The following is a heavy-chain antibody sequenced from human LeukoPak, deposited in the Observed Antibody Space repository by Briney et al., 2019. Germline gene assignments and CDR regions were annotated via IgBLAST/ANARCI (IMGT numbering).Heavy chain of an antibody. J-gene: IGHJ4*02. Sequence: SETLSLTCTVSGGSISSYYWSWIRQPPGKGLEWIGYIYYSGSTNYNPSLMSRVTISVDTSKNRFSLKLSSVTAADTAVYYCARETRYSSSWTGIDYWGQGTLVTVSS. D-gene: IGHD6-13*01. CDR1: GGSISSYY. V-gene: IGHV4-59*01. CDR2: IYYSGST. CDR3: ARETRYSSSWTGIDY.